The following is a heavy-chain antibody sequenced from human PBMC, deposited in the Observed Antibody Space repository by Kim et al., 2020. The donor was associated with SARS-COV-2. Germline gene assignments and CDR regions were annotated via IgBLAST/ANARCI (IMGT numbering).Heavy chain of an antibody. CDR1: GGSISSGGYS. CDR3: ALGRTFDWLPFLY. J-gene: IGHJ4*02. Sequence: SETLSLTCAVSGGSISSGGYSWSWIRQPPGKGLVWIGYIYYSGGTYYNPSLKSRGTISVDRSKNQFPLKLSSVTGADTAVHYCALGRTFDWLPFLYWGPG. D-gene: IGHD3-9*01. V-gene: IGHV4-30-2*01. CDR2: IYYSGGT.